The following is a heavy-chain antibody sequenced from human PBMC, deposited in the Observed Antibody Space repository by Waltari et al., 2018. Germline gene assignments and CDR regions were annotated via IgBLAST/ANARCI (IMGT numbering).Heavy chain of an antibody. J-gene: IGHJ4*02. Sequence: QVQLQESGPGLVKPSETLSLTRAAPGYPISRGSYWGWIRQPPGKGLEWIGSIYHSGSTYYNPSLKSRVTISVDTSKNQFSLKLSSVTAADTAVYYCARFNAAFDYWGQGTLVTVSS. CDR2: IYHSGST. CDR3: ARFNAAFDY. V-gene: IGHV4-38-2*01. CDR1: GYPISRGSY. D-gene: IGHD6-25*01.